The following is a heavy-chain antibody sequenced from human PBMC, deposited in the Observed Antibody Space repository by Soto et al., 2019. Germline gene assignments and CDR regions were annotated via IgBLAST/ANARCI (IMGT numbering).Heavy chain of an antibody. CDR3: ARAPHYGEVAYFQH. V-gene: IGHV3-66*01. CDR1: GFTVSSNY. D-gene: IGHD4-17*01. Sequence: EVQLVESGGGLVQPGGSLRLSCAASGFTVSSNYMSWVRQAPGKGLEWVSVIYSGGSTYYADSVKGRFTISRDNSKNTLYLQMNSLRAEDTAVYYCARAPHYGEVAYFQHWRQGTLVTVSS. CDR2: IYSGGST. J-gene: IGHJ1*01.